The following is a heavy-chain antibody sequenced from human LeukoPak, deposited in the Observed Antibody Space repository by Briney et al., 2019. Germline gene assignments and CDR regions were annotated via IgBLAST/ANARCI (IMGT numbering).Heavy chain of an antibody. V-gene: IGHV3-30*02. CDR3: AKDSRRYYGSGSYYNV. D-gene: IGHD3-10*01. CDR2: IRYDGSNK. J-gene: IGHJ4*02. CDR1: GFTFSSYG. Sequence: GGSLRLSCAASGFTFSSYGMHWVRQAPGKGLVWVAFIRYDGSNKYYADSVKGRFTISRDNSKNTLYLQMNSLRAEDTAVYYCAKDSRRYYGSGSYYNVWGQGTLVTVSS.